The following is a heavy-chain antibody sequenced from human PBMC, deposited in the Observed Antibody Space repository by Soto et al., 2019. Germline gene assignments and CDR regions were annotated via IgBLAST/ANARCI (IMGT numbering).Heavy chain of an antibody. CDR2: INPNSGGT. V-gene: IGHV1-2*02. Sequence: ASVKVSCKAYGYTFSGYYIHRLRQAPGQGLEWMGWINPNSGGTNYAQKFRGRVTVTRDTPTSTAYMELSRLTSDDTAVYYCARSLTEGYCTITGCYTRPLYGMDVWGQGTTVTVSS. CDR1: GYTFSGYY. D-gene: IGHD2-2*02. J-gene: IGHJ6*02. CDR3: ARSLTEGYCTITGCYTRPLYGMDV.